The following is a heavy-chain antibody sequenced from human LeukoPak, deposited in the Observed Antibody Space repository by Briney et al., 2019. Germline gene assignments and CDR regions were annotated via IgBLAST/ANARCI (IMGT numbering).Heavy chain of an antibody. CDR2: INPNSGGT. CDR1: GYTFTGYY. J-gene: IGHJ5*02. CDR3: ARDEEGDSSSWSPGFDP. V-gene: IGHV1-2*02. D-gene: IGHD6-13*01. Sequence: ASVNVSCKASGYTFTGYYMHWVRQAPGQGLEWMGWINPNSGGTNYAQKFQGRVTMTRDTSISTAYMELSRLRSDDTAVYYCARDEEGDSSSWSPGFDPWGQGTLVTVSS.